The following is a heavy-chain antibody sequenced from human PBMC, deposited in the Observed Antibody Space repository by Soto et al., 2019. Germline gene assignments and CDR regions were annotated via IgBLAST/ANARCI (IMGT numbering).Heavy chain of an antibody. V-gene: IGHV3-74*01. Sequence: VQLVEFGGGLVQPGGSLRLSCAASGFTFSSYWMHWVRQAPGKGLVWVSRINSDGSSTSYADSVKGRFTISRDNAKNTLYLQMNSLRAEDTAVYYCARPRIAARRSSAFDIWGQGTMVTVSS. CDR2: INSDGSST. CDR3: ARPRIAARRSSAFDI. D-gene: IGHD6-6*01. J-gene: IGHJ3*02. CDR1: GFTFSSYW.